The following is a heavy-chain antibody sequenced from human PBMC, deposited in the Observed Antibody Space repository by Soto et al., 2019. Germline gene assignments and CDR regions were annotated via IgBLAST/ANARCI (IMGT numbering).Heavy chain of an antibody. V-gene: IGHV3-49*04. CDR2: IRSKAYGGTT. Sequence: LRLSCTASGFTFGDYAMSWVRQAPGKGLEWVGFIRSKAYGGTTEYAASVKGRFTISRDDSKSIAYLQMNSLKTEDTAVYYCTRDGPIVAPRDWFDPWGQGTLVTVSS. CDR1: GFTFGDYA. J-gene: IGHJ5*02. CDR3: TRDGPIVAPRDWFDP. D-gene: IGHD5-12*01.